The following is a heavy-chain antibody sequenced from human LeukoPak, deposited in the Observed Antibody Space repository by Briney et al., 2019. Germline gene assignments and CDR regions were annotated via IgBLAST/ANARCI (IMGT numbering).Heavy chain of an antibody. J-gene: IGHJ4*02. CDR1: GGSISSSSYY. V-gene: IGHV4-39*07. Sequence: SETLSLTCTVSGGSISSSSYYWGWIRQPPGKGLEWIGSIYYSGSTYYNPSLKSRVTISVDTSKNQFSLKLSSVTAADTAVYYCARDVSVGEQQQPGDYWGQGTLVTVSS. CDR2: IYYSGST. CDR3: ARDVSVGEQQQPGDY. D-gene: IGHD6-13*01.